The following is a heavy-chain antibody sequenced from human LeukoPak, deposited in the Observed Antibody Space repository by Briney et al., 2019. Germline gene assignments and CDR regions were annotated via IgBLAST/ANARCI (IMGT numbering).Heavy chain of an antibody. Sequence: PGGSLRLSCAASGFTFSSYSMNWVRQAPGKGLEWVSAISGDGRYIYYADSVRRRFTISRDNAENSLYLQMNSLRVEDTAVYYCARAPTVLVGYCSSSSCQADYWGQGTLVTVSS. CDR1: GFTFSSYS. V-gene: IGHV3-21*01. J-gene: IGHJ4*02. D-gene: IGHD2-2*01. CDR2: ISGDGRYI. CDR3: ARAPTVLVGYCSSSSCQADY.